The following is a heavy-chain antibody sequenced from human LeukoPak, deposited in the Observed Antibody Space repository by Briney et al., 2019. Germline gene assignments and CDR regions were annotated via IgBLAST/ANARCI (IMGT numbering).Heavy chain of an antibody. CDR2: IYYSGST. CDR1: GGSISSYY. Sequence: PSETLSLTCTVSGGSISSYYWSWIRQPPGKGLEWIGYIYYSGSTKYNPSLKSRVTISVDTSKNQFSLKLSSVTAADTAVYYCARAIPAARGYCSGGSCYSTIFDYWGQGTLVTVSS. CDR3: ARAIPAARGYCSGGSCYSTIFDY. D-gene: IGHD2-15*01. J-gene: IGHJ4*02. V-gene: IGHV4-59*01.